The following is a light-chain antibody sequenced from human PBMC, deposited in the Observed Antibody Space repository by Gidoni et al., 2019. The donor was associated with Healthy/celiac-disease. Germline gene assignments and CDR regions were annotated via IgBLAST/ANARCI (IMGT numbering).Light chain of an antibody. CDR2: AAS. V-gene: IGKV1-39*01. CDR1: QSISSY. CDR3: QQRYNTTHT. J-gene: IGKJ2*01. Sequence: DIQMHQSPSSLSASVGDRVTITCRASQSISSYLNWYQQQPGKAPKLLLYAASSLQRGVPSRFSGSGAGTDDTLIISSRQPEDFSTYYCQQRYNTTHTFGQGTKLEIK.